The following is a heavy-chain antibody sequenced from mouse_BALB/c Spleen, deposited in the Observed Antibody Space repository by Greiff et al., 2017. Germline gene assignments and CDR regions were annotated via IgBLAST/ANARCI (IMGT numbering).Heavy chain of an antibody. J-gene: IGHJ3*01. CDR2: IWAGGST. D-gene: IGHD1-2*01. CDR1: GFSLTSYG. V-gene: IGHV2-9*02. CDR3: ATTATGSWFAY. Sequence: VKLVESGPGLVAPSQSLSITCTVSGFSLTSYGVHWVRQPPGKGLEWLGVIWAGGSTNYNSALMSRLSISKDNSKSQVFLKMNSLQTDDTAMYYCATTATGSWFAYWGQGTLVTVSA.